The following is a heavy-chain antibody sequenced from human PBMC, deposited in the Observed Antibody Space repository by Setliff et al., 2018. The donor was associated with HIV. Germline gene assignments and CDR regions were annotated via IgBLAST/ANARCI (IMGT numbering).Heavy chain of an antibody. CDR2: ISGSAGTT. J-gene: IGHJ6*02. V-gene: IGHV3-23*01. Sequence: HPGGSLRLSCAASGFTFSNYAMSWVRQAPGKGLEWVSGISGSAGTTYYADSVKGRFTISRDNSKNTLYLQMNSLRAEDTAVYYCAKDVCSGAYCYAYYYYGMDVWGQGTMVTVS. CDR3: AKDVCSGAYCYAYYYYGMDV. D-gene: IGHD2-15*01. CDR1: GFTFSNYA.